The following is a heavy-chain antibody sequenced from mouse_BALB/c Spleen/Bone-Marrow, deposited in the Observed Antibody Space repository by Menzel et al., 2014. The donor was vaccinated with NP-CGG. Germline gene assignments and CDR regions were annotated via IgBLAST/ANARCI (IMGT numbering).Heavy chain of an antibody. CDR2: IDTSDSYT. J-gene: IGHJ4*01. Sequence: VQLQQSGAELGMPGASVKMSCKASGYTFTDNWIYWVKQRPGQGLEWIGAIDTSDSYTNYNQKFMGKASLTVDASSSTAYMQVSRLTSDDSAVYYCARGGHDFSLDYWGQGTSGTVSS. V-gene: IGHV1-69*01. D-gene: IGHD2-4*01. CDR1: GYTFTDNW. CDR3: ARGGHDFSLDY.